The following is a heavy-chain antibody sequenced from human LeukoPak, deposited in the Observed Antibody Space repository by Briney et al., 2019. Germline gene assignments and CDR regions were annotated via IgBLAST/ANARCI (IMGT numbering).Heavy chain of an antibody. CDR1: GFTFSSYA. CDR3: AKGWYYYYYMDV. D-gene: IGHD6-13*01. Sequence: PGGSLRLSCAASGFTFSSYAMNWVRQAPGKGLEWVSAISGTGGSTYYADSVKGRFTISRDNSKNTLYLQMNSLRAEDTAVYYCAKGWYYYYYMDVWGKGTTSPSP. V-gene: IGHV3-23*01. J-gene: IGHJ6*03. CDR2: ISGTGGST.